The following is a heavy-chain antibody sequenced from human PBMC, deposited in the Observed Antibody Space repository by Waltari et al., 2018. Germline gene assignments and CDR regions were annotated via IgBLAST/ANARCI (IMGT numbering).Heavy chain of an antibody. V-gene: IGHV3-7*01. CDR2: IKQDGSEK. J-gene: IGHJ5*02. D-gene: IGHD3-3*01. Sequence: EVQLVESGGGLVQHGGSLRLSCAASGFTFSSYWMSWVRQAPGKGREWVANIKQDGSEKYYVDSVKGRFTISRDNAKNSLYLQMNSLRAEDTAVYYCARDVCELRFLECPTSGWFDPWGQGTLVTVSS. CDR1: GFTFSSYW. CDR3: ARDVCELRFLECPTSGWFDP.